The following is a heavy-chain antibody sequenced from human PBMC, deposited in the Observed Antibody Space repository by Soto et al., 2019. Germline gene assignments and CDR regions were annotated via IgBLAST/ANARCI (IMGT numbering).Heavy chain of an antibody. CDR3: ARGGDGYNFGAVS. D-gene: IGHD2-21*01. CDR2: INPKLGSA. CDR1: GGGNLRDYR. J-gene: IGHJ5*02. V-gene: IGHV1-69*01. Sequence: QVQLVQSGAEVKEPGSSVTVSCKASGGGNLRDYRTTCGRRPPGQGLDWMGGINPKLGSANYAQNFQGRITIPADESTNSVCMELRSMRADAAAVYYGARGGDGYNFGAVSWGQGTPVTVSS.